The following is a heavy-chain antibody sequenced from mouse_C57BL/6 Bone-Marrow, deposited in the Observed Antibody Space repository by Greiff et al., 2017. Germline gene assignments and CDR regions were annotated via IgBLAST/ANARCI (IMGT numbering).Heavy chain of an antibody. CDR3: TTHDGYSYYFDY. CDR1: GFNIKDDY. V-gene: IGHV14-4*01. CDR2: IDPENGDT. Sequence: EVKLMESGAELVRPGASVKLSCTASGFNIKDDYMHWVKQRPEQGLEWIGWIDPENGDTEYASKFQGKATITADTSSNTAYLQLSSLTSEDTAVYYCTTHDGYSYYFDYWGQGTTLTVSS. D-gene: IGHD2-3*01. J-gene: IGHJ2*01.